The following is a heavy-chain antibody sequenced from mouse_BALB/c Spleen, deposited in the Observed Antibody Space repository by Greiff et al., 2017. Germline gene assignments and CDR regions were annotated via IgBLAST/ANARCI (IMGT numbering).Heavy chain of an antibody. CDR2: ISSGGST. CDR3: ARAIYDGYSYYAMDY. D-gene: IGHD2-3*01. J-gene: IGHJ4*01. V-gene: IGHV5-6-5*01. Sequence: EVKLVESGGGLVKPGGSLKLSCAASGFTFSSYAMSWVRQTPEKRLEWVASISSGGSTYYPDSVKGRFTISRDNARNILYLQMSSLRSEDTAMYYCARAIYDGYSYYAMDYWGQGTSVTVSS. CDR1: GFTFSSYA.